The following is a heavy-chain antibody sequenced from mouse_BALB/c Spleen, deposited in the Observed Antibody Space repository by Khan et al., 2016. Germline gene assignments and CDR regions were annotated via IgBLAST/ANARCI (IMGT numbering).Heavy chain of an antibody. V-gene: IGHV3-2*02. CDR1: GYSITSDYA. J-gene: IGHJ2*01. CDR3: ARVPNWDYFDY. Sequence: EVELVESGPGLVKPSQSLSLTCTVTGYSITSDYAWNWIRQFPGNKLEWMGYISYSGSTSYNPSLKSRISITRDTSKNQFFLQLNSVTTEDTATYYCARVPNWDYFDYWGQGTTLTVSS. D-gene: IGHD4-1*01. CDR2: ISYSGST.